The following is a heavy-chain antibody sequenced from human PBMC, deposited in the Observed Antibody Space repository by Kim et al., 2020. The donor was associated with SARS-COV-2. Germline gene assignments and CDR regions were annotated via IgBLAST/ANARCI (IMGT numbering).Heavy chain of an antibody. V-gene: IGHV3-49*04. J-gene: IGHJ4*02. CDR1: GFTFGDYA. CDR3: TRDRGQRYFEEFDY. D-gene: IGHD3-9*01. CDR2: IRSKAYGGTT. Sequence: GGSLRLSCTASGFTFGDYAMSWVRQAPGKGLEWVGFIRSKAYGGTTEYAASVKGRFTISRDDSKSIAYLQMNSLKTEDTAVYYCTRDRGQRYFEEFDYWGQGTLVTVSS.